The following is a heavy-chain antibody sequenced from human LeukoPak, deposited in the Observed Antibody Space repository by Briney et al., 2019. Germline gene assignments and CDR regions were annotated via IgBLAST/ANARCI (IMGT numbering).Heavy chain of an antibody. CDR2: IYYSGST. J-gene: IGHJ3*02. Sequence: SETLSLTCTVSGGSISSYYWSWIRQPPGKGLEWIGYIYYSGSTNYNPSLKSRVTISVDTSENQFSLKLSSVTAADTAVYYCARRYCSGGSCYSGAFDIWGEGTMVTVSS. D-gene: IGHD2-15*01. V-gene: IGHV4-59*08. CDR1: GGSISSYY. CDR3: ARRYCSGGSCYSGAFDI.